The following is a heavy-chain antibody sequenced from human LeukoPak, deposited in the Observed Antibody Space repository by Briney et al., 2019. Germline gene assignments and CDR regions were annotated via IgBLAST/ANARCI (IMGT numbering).Heavy chain of an antibody. V-gene: IGHV3-23*01. CDR1: GFTFSSYA. CDR3: AKDLNDFWSGYYLSYYYYYGMDV. CDR2: ISGSGGST. J-gene: IGHJ6*02. D-gene: IGHD3-3*01. Sequence: GGSLRLSCAASGFTFSSYAMSWVRQAPGKGLEWVSAISGSGGSTYYADSVKGRFTISRHNSKNTLYLQMNSLRAEDTAVYYCAKDLNDFWSGYYLSYYYYYGMDVWGQGTTVTVSS.